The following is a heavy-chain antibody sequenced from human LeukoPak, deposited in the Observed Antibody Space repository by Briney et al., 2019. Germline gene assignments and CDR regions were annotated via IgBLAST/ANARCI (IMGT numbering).Heavy chain of an antibody. CDR2: IYYSGST. CDR1: GGSIRSYF. CDR3: ARVQTPAGSGIYSFDY. V-gene: IGHV4-59*01. D-gene: IGHD3-10*01. Sequence: SSETLSLTCTVAGGSIRSYFWSWIRQPPGKGLEWIGYIYYSGSTNYNPSLKSRVTISVDTSKNQFSLKLSYVTAADTAVYYCARVQTPAGSGIYSFDYWGQGTLVTVSS. J-gene: IGHJ4*02.